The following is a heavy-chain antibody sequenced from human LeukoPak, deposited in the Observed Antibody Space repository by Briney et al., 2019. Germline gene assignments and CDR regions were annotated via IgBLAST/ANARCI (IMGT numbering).Heavy chain of an antibody. CDR1: GFTFSNYE. Sequence: GGSLRLSCAASGFTFSNYEMNWVRQAPGKGLEWVSYISSSGSTTYYADSVKGRFTISRDNAKNSLYLQMNSLRAEDTAVYYCARGYCSGGSCYFDYWGQGTLVTVSS. J-gene: IGHJ4*02. CDR3: ARGYCSGGSCYFDY. CDR2: ISSSGSTT. V-gene: IGHV3-48*03. D-gene: IGHD2-15*01.